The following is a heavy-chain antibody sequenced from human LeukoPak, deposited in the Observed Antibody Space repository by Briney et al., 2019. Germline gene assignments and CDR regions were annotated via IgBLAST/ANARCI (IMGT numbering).Heavy chain of an antibody. CDR3: ARVDTVMAYYFDL. Sequence: GSLRLSCAASGFTVSTNGMTWVRQAPGTGLEWVSTIYSGGTTYYADSVMGRFTISRHNSRNTLYLQMNSLRAEDTAVYYCARVDTVMAYYFDLWGQGTLVTVSS. CDR1: GFTVSTNG. V-gene: IGHV3-53*04. J-gene: IGHJ4*02. CDR2: IYSGGTT. D-gene: IGHD5-18*01.